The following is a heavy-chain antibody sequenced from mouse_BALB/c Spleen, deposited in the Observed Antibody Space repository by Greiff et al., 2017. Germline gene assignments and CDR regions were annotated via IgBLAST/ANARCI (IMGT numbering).Heavy chain of an antibody. D-gene: IGHD2-10*01. CDR3: TRDAYYGNYGAMDY. Sequence: EVQLVESGGGLVKPGGSLKLSCAASGFTFSSYTMSWVRQTPEKRLEWVATISSGGSYTYYPDSVKGRFTISRDNAKNTLYLQMSSLKSEDTAMYYCTRDAYYGNYGAMDYWGQGTSVTVSS. CDR1: GFTFSSYT. CDR2: ISSGGSYT. V-gene: IGHV5-6-4*01. J-gene: IGHJ4*01.